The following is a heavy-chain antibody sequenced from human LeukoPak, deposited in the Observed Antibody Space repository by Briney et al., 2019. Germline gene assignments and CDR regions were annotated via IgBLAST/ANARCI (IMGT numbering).Heavy chain of an antibody. CDR2: ISGDGGST. V-gene: IGHV3-43*02. J-gene: IGHJ5*02. CDR1: GFTFDDYA. CDR3: ARGYCSSTCCYEGGNWFDP. Sequence: PGGSLRLSCAASGFTFDDYAMHWVRQAPGKGLEWVSLISGDGGSTYYADSVKGRFTISRDNSKNSLYLQMNSLRTEDTALYYCARGYCSSTCCYEGGNWFDPWGQGTLVTVSS. D-gene: IGHD2-2*01.